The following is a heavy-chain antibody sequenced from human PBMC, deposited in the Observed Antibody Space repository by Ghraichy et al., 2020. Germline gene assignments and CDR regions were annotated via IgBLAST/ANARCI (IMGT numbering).Heavy chain of an antibody. V-gene: IGHV3-21*01. J-gene: IGHJ6*02. Sequence: LSLTCASSGFSFNSYSMNWVRQAPGKGLEWVSSISSSGDYIYYADSVKGRFTISRDNAKNSLFLQMNRLGAEDTAVYYCAREAWDFWGGYYKPVSYYHGLDVWGQGTTVTVSS. CDR3: AREAWDFWGGYYKPVSYYHGLDV. D-gene: IGHD3-3*01. CDR2: ISSSGDYI. CDR1: GFSFNSYS.